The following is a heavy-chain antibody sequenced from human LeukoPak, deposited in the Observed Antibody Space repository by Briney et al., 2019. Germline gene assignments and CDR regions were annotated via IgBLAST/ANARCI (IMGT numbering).Heavy chain of an antibody. CDR3: ARYEGYCSGGSCYLGYNWFDP. CDR2: IYPGDSDT. CDR1: GYSFTSYW. Sequence: LGESLKISCKGSGYSFTSYWIGWVRQMPGKGLEWMGIIYPGDSDTRYSPSFQGQVTISADKSISTAYLQWSSLKASDTAMYYCARYEGYCSGGSCYLGYNWFDPWGQGTLVTVSS. D-gene: IGHD2-15*01. J-gene: IGHJ5*02. V-gene: IGHV5-51*01.